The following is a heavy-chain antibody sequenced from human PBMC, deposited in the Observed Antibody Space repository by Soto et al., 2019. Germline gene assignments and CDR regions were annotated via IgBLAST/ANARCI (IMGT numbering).Heavy chain of an antibody. Sequence: PSETLSLTCAVYGGAFSGYYWTWVRQPPGKGLEWIGEINHSGSTNYNPSLKSRVTISVDTSKNQFSLKLSSVTAADTAVYYCARGYGDYLQYWGQGTLVTVSS. V-gene: IGHV4-34*01. D-gene: IGHD4-17*01. J-gene: IGHJ4*02. CDR2: INHSGST. CDR1: GGAFSGYY. CDR3: ARGYGDYLQY.